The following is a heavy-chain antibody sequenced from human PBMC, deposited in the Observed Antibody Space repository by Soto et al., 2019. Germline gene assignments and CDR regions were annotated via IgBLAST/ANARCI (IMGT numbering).Heavy chain of an antibody. D-gene: IGHD3-10*01. CDR2: VYSSGTT. CDR3: ARDIGSYAYGEGY. Sequence: SETLSLTCSVSGGSINSYWWSWIRPPAGKGLEWIGRVYSSGTTDYNPSLNSRATLSVETSKNQFSLKLSSVTAADTAVYYCARDIGSYAYGEGYWGQGIQVT. CDR1: GGSINSYW. V-gene: IGHV4-4*07. J-gene: IGHJ4*02.